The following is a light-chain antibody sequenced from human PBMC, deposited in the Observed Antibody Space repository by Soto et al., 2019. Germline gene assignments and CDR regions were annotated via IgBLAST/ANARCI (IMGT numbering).Light chain of an antibody. Sequence: QSVLTQPPSASGAPGQTVSISCSGRRSNIGTNDVYWYQQLPGTAPKLLIYRSIQRPSGVPERFSGAKSGTSASLSISGLRSEDEDDYYCAAWDDSFVVFGGGTKLTVL. CDR3: AAWDDSFVV. J-gene: IGLJ2*01. CDR1: RSNIGTND. V-gene: IGLV1-47*01. CDR2: RSI.